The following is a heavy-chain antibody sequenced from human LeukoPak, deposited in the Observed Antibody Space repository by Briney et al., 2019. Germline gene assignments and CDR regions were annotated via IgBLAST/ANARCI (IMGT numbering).Heavy chain of an antibody. CDR3: ARDTLTYCGGDCSSVY. CDR1: GYTFTSYG. J-gene: IGHJ4*02. V-gene: IGHV1-18*01. Sequence: AASVKVSCKASGYTFTSYGISWVRQAPGQGLEWMGWISAYNGNTNYAQKLQGRVTMTTDTSTSTAYMELRSLRSDDTAVYYCARDTLTYCGGDCSSVYWGQGTLVTVSS. CDR2: ISAYNGNT. D-gene: IGHD2-21*02.